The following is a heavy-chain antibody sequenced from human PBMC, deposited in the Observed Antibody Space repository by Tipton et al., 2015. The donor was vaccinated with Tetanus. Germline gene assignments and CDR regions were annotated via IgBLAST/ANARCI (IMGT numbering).Heavy chain of an antibody. V-gene: IGHV3-21*01. CDR3: ARGKPEASNCGGDGCSDY. Sequence: SLRLSCAASGFTFNDYSMHWVRQAPGKGLEWVSSIRGSRNYINYTDPVKGRFTISRDNARNTLYLQMISLRAEDTAVYSCARGKPEASNCGGDGCSDYWGQGALV. D-gene: IGHD2-21*02. CDR1: GFTFNDYS. CDR2: IRGSRNYI. J-gene: IGHJ4*02.